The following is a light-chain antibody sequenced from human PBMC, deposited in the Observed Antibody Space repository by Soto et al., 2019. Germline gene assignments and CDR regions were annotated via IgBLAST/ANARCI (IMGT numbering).Light chain of an antibody. J-gene: IGKJ2*01. CDR2: TSG. Sequence: IQMTQSPSPLSASVGDRVTITCRASQRITTYLNWYQQKPGEAPKLLISTSGTLQRGVPSRFSCSGSGTDFTLTITALRPEDFATYFCQQTYSTPYTFGQGTKLEIK. V-gene: IGKV1-39*01. CDR1: QRITTY. CDR3: QQTYSTPYT.